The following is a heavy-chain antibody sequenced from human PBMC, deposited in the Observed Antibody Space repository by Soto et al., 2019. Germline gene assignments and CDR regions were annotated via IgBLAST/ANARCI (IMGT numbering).Heavy chain of an antibody. J-gene: IGHJ3*02. V-gene: IGHV1-69*13. D-gene: IGHD3-9*01. CDR2: IIPIFGTA. CDR3: ARDHGRGRYFDRVPDAFDI. CDR1: GGTFSSYA. Sequence: SVKVSCKASGGTFSSYAISWVRQAPGQGLEWMGGIIPIFGTANYAQKFQGRVTITADESTSTAYMELRSLRSEDTAVYYCARDHGRGRYFDRVPDAFDIWGQGTMVTVSS.